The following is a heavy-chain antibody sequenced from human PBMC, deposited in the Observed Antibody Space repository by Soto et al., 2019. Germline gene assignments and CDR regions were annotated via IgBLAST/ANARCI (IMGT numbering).Heavy chain of an antibody. V-gene: IGHV1-69*05. CDR1: GGTFSIYA. D-gene: IGHD1-7*01. CDR2: IIPIVGTA. CDR3: ARKTAYITGTTESTWGMDV. Sequence: QVQLVQSGAEVKKPGSSVKVSCKASGGTFSIYAISWLRQAPGQGLEWMGVIIPIVGTANNAQKFQGRVTITHEESTSKDYMELSSMRSEDTAVYYCARKTAYITGTTESTWGMDVWGQGTTVTVSS. J-gene: IGHJ6*02.